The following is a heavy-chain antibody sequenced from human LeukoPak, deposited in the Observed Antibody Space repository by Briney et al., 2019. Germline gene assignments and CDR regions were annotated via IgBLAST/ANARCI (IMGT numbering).Heavy chain of an antibody. CDR3: ARAGGYSYSFDP. J-gene: IGHJ5*02. CDR2: AYYSGST. V-gene: IGHV4-59*01. Sequence: SETLSLTCSVFDGSISNYYWSWIRQPPGKGLEWIGYAYYSGSTTYNLSLESRVTISVDTSKNQLSLKLTSVTAADTAVYYCARAGGYSYSFDPWGQGTLVTVSS. D-gene: IGHD5-18*01. CDR1: DGSISNYY.